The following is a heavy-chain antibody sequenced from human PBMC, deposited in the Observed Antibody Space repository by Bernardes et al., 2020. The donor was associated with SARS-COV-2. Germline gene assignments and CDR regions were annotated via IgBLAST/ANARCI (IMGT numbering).Heavy chain of an antibody. CDR1: GFGFSSNG. Sequence: GGSLRLSCAASGFGFSSNGMSWVRQAPGKGLEWVSSSGGDGGTHYADSVRGRFTISRDTSKNTLFLQMNSLRGEDTAVYYCAKDLFWWSAADFWGQGTVVTVSS. V-gene: IGHV3-23*01. CDR3: AKDLFWWSAADF. D-gene: IGHD2-21*01. J-gene: IGHJ4*02. CDR2: SSGGDGGT.